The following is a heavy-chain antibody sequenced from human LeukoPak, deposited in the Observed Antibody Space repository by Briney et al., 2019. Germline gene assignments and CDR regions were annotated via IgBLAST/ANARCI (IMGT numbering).Heavy chain of an antibody. CDR2: INHSGST. CDR1: GGSFSGYY. Sequence: SETLSLTCAVYGGSFSGYYWSWIRQPPGKGLEWIGEINHSGSTNCNPSLKSRVTISVDTSKNQFSLKLSSVTAADTAVYYCAREEKQQLAQGYYFDYWGQGTLVTVSS. CDR3: AREEKQQLAQGYYFDY. J-gene: IGHJ4*02. V-gene: IGHV4-34*01. D-gene: IGHD6-13*01.